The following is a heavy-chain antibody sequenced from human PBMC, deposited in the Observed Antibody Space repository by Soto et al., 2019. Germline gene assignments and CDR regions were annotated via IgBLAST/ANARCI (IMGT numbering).Heavy chain of an antibody. V-gene: IGHV3-21*01. D-gene: IGHD6-19*01. CDR1: GFTFSSYS. CDR2: ISSSSSYI. J-gene: IGHJ3*02. Sequence: PGGSLRLSCAASGFTFSSYSMNWVRQAPGKGLEWVSSISSSSSYIYYADSVKGRFTISRDNAKNSLYLQMNSLRAEDTAVYYCAREVGSSGWHAFDIWGQGKMVTVSS. CDR3: AREVGSSGWHAFDI.